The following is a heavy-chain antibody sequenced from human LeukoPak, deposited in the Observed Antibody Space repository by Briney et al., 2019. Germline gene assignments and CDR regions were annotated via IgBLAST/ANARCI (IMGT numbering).Heavy chain of an antibody. CDR3: AREGYYGSGSYWYYFDY. J-gene: IGHJ4*02. CDR1: GGSISSGGYY. V-gene: IGHV4-31*03. Sequence: SQTLSLTCTVSGGSISSGGYYWSWIRQHPGTGLEWLGYIYYSGSTYYNPSLKSRVTISVDTSKNQFSLKLSSVTAADTAVYYCAREGYYGSGSYWYYFDYWGQGTLVTVSS. D-gene: IGHD3-10*01. CDR2: IYYSGST.